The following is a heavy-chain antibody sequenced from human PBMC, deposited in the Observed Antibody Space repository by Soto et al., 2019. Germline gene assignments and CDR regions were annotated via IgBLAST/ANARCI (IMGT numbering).Heavy chain of an antibody. CDR1: GYTSTSYH. Sequence: ASVKVSCKASGYTSTSYHMHWVRQAPGQGLEWMGIINPSGGSTSYAQKFQGRVTMTRDTSTSTVYMELSSLRSEDTAVYYCARVKDSRGWYGGADYYYYYGMDVWGQGTTVTVS. D-gene: IGHD6-19*01. J-gene: IGHJ6*02. CDR2: INPSGGST. V-gene: IGHV1-46*01. CDR3: ARVKDSRGWYGGADYYYYYGMDV.